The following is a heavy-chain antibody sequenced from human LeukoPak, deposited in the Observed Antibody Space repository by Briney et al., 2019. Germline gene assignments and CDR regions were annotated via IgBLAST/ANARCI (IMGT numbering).Heavy chain of an antibody. Sequence: PSETLSLTCTVSGGSISCYYWSWIRQPAGKGLEWIGRIYTSGSTNYNPSLKSRVTMSVDTSKNQFSLKLSSVTAADTAVYYCARVVGDYGDFNYYYYYYMDVWGKGTTVTVSS. V-gene: IGHV4-4*07. CDR2: IYTSGST. CDR1: GGSISCYY. D-gene: IGHD4-17*01. J-gene: IGHJ6*03. CDR3: ARVVGDYGDFNYYYYYYMDV.